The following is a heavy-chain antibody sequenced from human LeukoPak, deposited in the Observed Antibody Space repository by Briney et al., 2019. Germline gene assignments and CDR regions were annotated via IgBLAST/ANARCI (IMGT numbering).Heavy chain of an antibody. V-gene: IGHV4-61*05. CDR1: GGSISSSSYY. CDR2: TFSSGAT. CDR3: ARRSRDGYFLDS. Sequence: ETLSLTCTVSGGSISSSSYYWGWIRQPPGKGLEWIGHTFSSGATTYNPSLKSRVTISVDTSRIQFSLNLSSVTAADTAVYYCARRSRDGYFLDSWGQGTLVTVS. J-gene: IGHJ4*02. D-gene: IGHD5-24*01.